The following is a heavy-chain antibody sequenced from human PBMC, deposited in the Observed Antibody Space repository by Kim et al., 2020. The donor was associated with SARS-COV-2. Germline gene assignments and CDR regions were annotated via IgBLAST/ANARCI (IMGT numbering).Heavy chain of an antibody. J-gene: IGHJ4*02. CDR3: AQDIRIAAGYFDF. D-gene: IGHD6-25*01. Sequence: GGSLRLSCAASGFTFDDYTMHWVRQAPGKGLEWVSLISWAGGSTYYADSVKGRFTISRDNSKNSLYLQMNSLRTEDTALYYCAQDIRIAAGYFDFWGQGTLVTVSS. V-gene: IGHV3-43*01. CDR2: ISWAGGST. CDR1: GFTFDDYT.